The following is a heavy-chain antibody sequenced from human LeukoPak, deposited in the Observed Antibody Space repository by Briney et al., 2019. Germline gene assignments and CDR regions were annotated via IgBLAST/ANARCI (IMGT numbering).Heavy chain of an antibody. D-gene: IGHD3-22*01. CDR3: ARQGTKLVDPKYNWFDP. Sequence: PSETLSLTCTVSGGSISSYYWSWIRQPPGKGLEWIGYIYTSGSTNYNPSLKTRLTISVDTSKNQFSLKLSSVTAADTAVYYCARQGTKLVDPKYNWFDPWGQGTLVTVSP. CDR1: GGSISSYY. J-gene: IGHJ5*02. CDR2: IYTSGST. V-gene: IGHV4-4*09.